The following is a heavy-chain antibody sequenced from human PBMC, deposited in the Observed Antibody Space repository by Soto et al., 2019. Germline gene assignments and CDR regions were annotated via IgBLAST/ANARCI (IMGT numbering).Heavy chain of an antibody. V-gene: IGHV4-39*01. CDR3: ARQEYYDFWSGYYRDYYYGMDV. D-gene: IGHD3-3*01. J-gene: IGHJ6*02. CDR2: IYYSGST. CDR1: GGSISSSSYY. Sequence: PSETLSLTCTVSGGSISSSSYYWGWIRQPPGKGLEWIGSIYYSGSTYYNPSLKSRVTISVDTSKNQFSLKLSSVTAADTAVYYCARQEYYDFWSGYYRDYYYGMDVWGQGTTVTVSS.